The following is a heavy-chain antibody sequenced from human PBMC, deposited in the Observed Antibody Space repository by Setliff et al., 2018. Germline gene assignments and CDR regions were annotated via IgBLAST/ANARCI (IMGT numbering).Heavy chain of an antibody. CDR3: AKLVWLTTWYYMDV. D-gene: IGHD5-18*01. V-gene: IGHV3-30*02. Sequence: PGGSLRLSCVASGFTFSNNAMNWVRQAPGKGLEWVAYIRHDGTNENYADSVKGRFTVSRDNSRNTLFLQMNSLRAEDTAVYYCAKLVWLTTWYYMDVWGKGTTVTVSS. CDR2: IRHDGTNE. J-gene: IGHJ6*03. CDR1: GFTFSNNA.